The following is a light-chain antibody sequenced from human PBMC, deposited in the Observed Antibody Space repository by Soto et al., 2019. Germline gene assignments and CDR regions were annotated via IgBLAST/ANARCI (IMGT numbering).Light chain of an antibody. J-gene: IGLJ3*02. CDR3: QSLGTGIQV. CDR2: INYDGTH. Sequence: QPVLTQSPSASASLGASVKLTCTLSSGYSTYAIAWHQQQSEKGPRFLMKINYDGTHSKGDGFFDRFSGSSSGAERHLTIXXXXXXXXADYYCQSLGTGIQVFGGGTKLTV. CDR1: SGYSTYA. V-gene: IGLV4-69*01.